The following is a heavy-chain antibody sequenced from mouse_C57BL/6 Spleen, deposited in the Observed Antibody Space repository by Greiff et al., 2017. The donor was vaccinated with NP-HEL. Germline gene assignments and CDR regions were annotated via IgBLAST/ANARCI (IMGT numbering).Heavy chain of an antibody. J-gene: IGHJ3*01. CDR3: ARVDYDGGFAY. V-gene: IGHV1-64*01. D-gene: IGHD2-4*01. CDR1: GYTFTSYW. Sequence: VQLQQPGAELVKPGASVKLSCKASGYTFTSYWMHWVKQRPGQGLEWIGMIHPNSGSTNYNEKFKSKATLTVDKSSSTAYMQLSSLTSEDSAVYYCARVDYDGGFAYWGQGTLVTVSA. CDR2: IHPNSGST.